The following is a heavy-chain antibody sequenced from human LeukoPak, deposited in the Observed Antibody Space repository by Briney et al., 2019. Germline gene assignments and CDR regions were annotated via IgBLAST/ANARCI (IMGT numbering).Heavy chain of an antibody. CDR2: NSSSSSYI. V-gene: IGHV3-21*01. Sequence: GGSLRLSCAASGFTFSSYSMNWVRQAPGKGLEWVSSNSSSSSYIYYADSAKGRFTISRDNAKNSLYLQMNSLRAEDTAVYYCARDMTKIHCSSTSCYSMGAFDIWGQGTMVTVSS. CDR3: ARDMTKIHCSSTSCYSMGAFDI. J-gene: IGHJ3*02. D-gene: IGHD2-2*01. CDR1: GFTFSSYS.